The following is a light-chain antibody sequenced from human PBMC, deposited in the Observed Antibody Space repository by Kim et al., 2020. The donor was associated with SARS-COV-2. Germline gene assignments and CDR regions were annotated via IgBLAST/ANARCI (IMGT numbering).Light chain of an antibody. CDR2: DVS. V-gene: IGKV3-15*01. J-gene: IGKJ2*01. CDR1: QSVGSN. Sequence: EIVMTQSPATLSVSPGERATLSCRASQSVGSNLVWYQQKPGQAPRLLIYDVSTRATGIPARFSGSGSGTEFTLTISSLQSEDFAVYYCQQYYNGYTFGQGTKLEI. CDR3: QQYYNGYT.